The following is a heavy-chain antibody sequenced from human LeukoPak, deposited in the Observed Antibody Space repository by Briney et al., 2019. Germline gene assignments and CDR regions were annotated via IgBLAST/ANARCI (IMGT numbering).Heavy chain of an antibody. V-gene: IGHV1-8*01. J-gene: IGHJ4*02. D-gene: IGHD6-19*01. CDR3: ARAVSGYSSGWLPDY. Sequence: ASVKVSCKASGYTFTSYDINWVRQATGQGLEWMGWMNPNSGNTGYAQKFQGRVTMTRNTSISTAYMELSRLRSDDTAVYYCARAVSGYSSGWLPDYWGQGTLVTVSS. CDR2: MNPNSGNT. CDR1: GYTFTSYD.